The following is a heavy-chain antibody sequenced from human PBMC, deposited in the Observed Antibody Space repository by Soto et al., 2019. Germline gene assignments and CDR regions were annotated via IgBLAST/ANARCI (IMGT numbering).Heavy chain of an antibody. Sequence: GGSLRLSCAASGFTFSTYWMSWVRQAPGKGMEWLAKIKQDGSEKYYVDSAKGRCTISRDNVSSSLNLQVNSMRSEDTAVYYWARDFGYFSSTNCPQILDYWGQGTLVTVSS. CDR3: ARDFGYFSSTNCPQILDY. CDR1: GFTFSTYW. D-gene: IGHD2-2*03. CDR2: IKQDGSEK. J-gene: IGHJ4*02. V-gene: IGHV3-7*03.